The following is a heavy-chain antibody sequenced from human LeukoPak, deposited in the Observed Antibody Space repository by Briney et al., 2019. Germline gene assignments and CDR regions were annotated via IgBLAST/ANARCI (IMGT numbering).Heavy chain of an antibody. CDR2: IYPGDSDT. Sequence: GESLKISCKGSGYSFTSYWIGWVRQMPGKGLEWMGIIYPGDSDTRYSPSFQGQVTISADKSISTAYLQWSSLKASDTAMYYCARQLRAAPLSDYMDVWGKGTTVTVSS. J-gene: IGHJ6*03. CDR3: ARQLRAAPLSDYMDV. V-gene: IGHV5-51*01. CDR1: GYSFTSYW. D-gene: IGHD6-6*01.